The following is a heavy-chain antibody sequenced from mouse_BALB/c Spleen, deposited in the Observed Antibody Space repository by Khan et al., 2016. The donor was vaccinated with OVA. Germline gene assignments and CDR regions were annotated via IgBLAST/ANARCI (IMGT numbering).Heavy chain of an antibody. CDR1: GYTFTSYV. CDR2: IYPNNDGP. CDR3: ARVGYYGKGFAY. D-gene: IGHD2-1*01. V-gene: IGHV1S136*01. J-gene: IGHJ3*01. Sequence: GQRKQSGPELVKPGASVKMSCKASGYTFTSYVMHWVKQKPGQGLEWIGYIYPNNDGPEYNEKFKGKATLTSDRSSSTAYMELSSLTSEDSAVYYCARVGYYGKGFAYWGQGTLVTVSA.